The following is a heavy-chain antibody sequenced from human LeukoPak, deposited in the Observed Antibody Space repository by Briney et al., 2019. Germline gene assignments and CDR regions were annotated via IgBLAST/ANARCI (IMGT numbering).Heavy chain of an antibody. Sequence: ASVKVSCKASGGTFSSYAISWVRQAPGQGLEWMGGIIPIFGTANYAQKFQGRVTITADESTSTAYMELSSLRSEDTAVYYCARGAPYCSSTGCHASWFDPWGQGTLVTVSS. V-gene: IGHV1-69*01. CDR2: IIPIFGTA. J-gene: IGHJ5*02. CDR3: ARGAPYCSSTGCHASWFDP. D-gene: IGHD2-2*01. CDR1: GGTFSSYA.